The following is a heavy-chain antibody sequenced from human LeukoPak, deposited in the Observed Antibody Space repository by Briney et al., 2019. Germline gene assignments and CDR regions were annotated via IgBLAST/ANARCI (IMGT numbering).Heavy chain of an antibody. Sequence: QSGGSLRLSCAASGFPFNSFWMHWVRQAPGKGLGWVSDTNEYSTTIRYADSVKGRFTISRDNAKSILYLQMNNLRAEDTAMYFCARGGVNPVDHWGQGTLVTVSS. V-gene: IGHV3-74*01. CDR2: TNEYSTTI. J-gene: IGHJ4*02. CDR1: GFPFNSFW. CDR3: ARGGVNPVDH. D-gene: IGHD1-14*01.